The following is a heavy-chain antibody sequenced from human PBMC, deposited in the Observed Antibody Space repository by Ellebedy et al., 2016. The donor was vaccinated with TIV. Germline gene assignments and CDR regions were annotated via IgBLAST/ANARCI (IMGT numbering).Heavy chain of an antibody. V-gene: IGHV3-30*02. CDR2: IWSDGGGE. J-gene: IGHJ4*02. Sequence: PGGSLRLSCAASGFTFSGYGMHWVRQAPGKGLEWVAFIWSDGGGEYADSVKGRFTISRDNSKNTLYLQMNSLRAEDTAVYYCAKQGYEDYWGQGTLVTVSS. CDR1: GFTFSGYG. D-gene: IGHD5-12*01. CDR3: AKQGYEDY.